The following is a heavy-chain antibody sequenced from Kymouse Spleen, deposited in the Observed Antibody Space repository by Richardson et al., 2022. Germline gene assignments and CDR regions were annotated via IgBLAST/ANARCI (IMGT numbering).Heavy chain of an antibody. Sequence: EVQLVESGGGLVQPGGSLRLSCAASGFTFSSYAMSWVRQAPGKGLEWVSAISGSGGSTYYADSVKGRFTISRDNSKNTLYLQMNSLRAEDTAVYYCAKDRHTAMVEGDYYYYYYGMDVWGQGTTVTVSS. J-gene: IGHJ6*02. CDR1: GFTFSSYA. D-gene: IGHD5-18,IGHD5-18*01. V-gene: IGHV3-23*04. CDR3: AKDRHTAMVEGDYYYYYYGMDV. CDR2: ISGSGGST.